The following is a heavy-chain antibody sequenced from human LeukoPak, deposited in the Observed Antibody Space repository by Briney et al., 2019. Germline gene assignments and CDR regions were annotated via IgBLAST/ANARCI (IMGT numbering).Heavy chain of an antibody. D-gene: IGHD3-9*01. CDR3: AKGDDIFDY. CDR1: GFTFSTYG. J-gene: IGHJ4*02. Sequence: GGSLRLSCAASGFTFSTYGMHWVRQAPGKGLEWVSAISGSGGSTYYADSVKGRFTISRDNSKNTLYLQMNSLRAEDTAVYYCAKGDDIFDYWGQGTLVTVSS. CDR2: ISGSGGST. V-gene: IGHV3-23*01.